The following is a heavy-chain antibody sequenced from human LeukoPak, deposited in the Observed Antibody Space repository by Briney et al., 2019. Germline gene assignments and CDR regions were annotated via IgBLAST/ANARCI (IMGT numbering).Heavy chain of an antibody. D-gene: IGHD3-16*01. J-gene: IGHJ4*02. CDR3: ARKRLADLGDDTSFGGTPFDS. CDR2: IKGDGSET. V-gene: IGHV3-7*01. Sequence: PGGSLRLSCVASGSGFTFSEFWMGWVRQAPGERLEWVANIKGDGSETYYVDSVKGRFTISRDDAMNSVFLQLSGLTVDDTAVYYCARKRLADLGDDTSFGGTPFDSWGQGTLVIVSS. CDR1: GSGFTFSEFW.